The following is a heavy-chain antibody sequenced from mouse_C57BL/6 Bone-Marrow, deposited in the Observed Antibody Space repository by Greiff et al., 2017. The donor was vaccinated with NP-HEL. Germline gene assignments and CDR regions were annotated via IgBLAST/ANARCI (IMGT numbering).Heavy chain of an antibody. D-gene: IGHD4-1*02. CDR1: GYTFTDYY. CDR3: QLGPGFDY. J-gene: IGHJ2*01. V-gene: IGHV1-26*01. Sequence: EVQLQQSGPELVKPGASVKISCKASGYTFTDYYMNWVKQSHGKSLEWIGDINPNNGGTSYNQKFKGKATLTVDKSSSTAYMELRSLTSEDSAVYYCQLGPGFDYWGQGTTLTVSS. CDR2: INPNNGGT.